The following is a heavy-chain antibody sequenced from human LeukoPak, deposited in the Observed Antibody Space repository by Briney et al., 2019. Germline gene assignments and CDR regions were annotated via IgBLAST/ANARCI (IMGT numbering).Heavy chain of an antibody. CDR1: GGSISSSSYY. CDR2: IYYSGST. J-gene: IGHJ5*02. Sequence: SETLSLTCTVSGGSISSSSYYWGWIRQPPGKGLEWIGSIYYSGSTYYNPSLKSRVTISVDTSKNQFSLKLSSVTAADMAVYYCARDQKLPIAAAGTEWFDPWGQGTLVTVSS. V-gene: IGHV4-39*07. CDR3: ARDQKLPIAAAGTEWFDP. D-gene: IGHD6-13*01.